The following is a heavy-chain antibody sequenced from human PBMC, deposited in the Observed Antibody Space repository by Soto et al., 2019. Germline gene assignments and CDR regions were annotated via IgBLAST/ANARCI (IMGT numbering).Heavy chain of an antibody. CDR2: ISGSGGST. D-gene: IGHD6-13*01. Sequence: EVQLLESGGGLVQPGGSLRLSCAASGFTFSSYAMSWVRQAPGKGLEWVSAISGSGGSTYYADSVKGRFTISRDNSKNPQYLLMNSLRAEETAVYYCAGSIAAAGTSWYFDLWGRGTLVTVSS. J-gene: IGHJ2*01. CDR3: AGSIAAAGTSWYFDL. V-gene: IGHV3-23*01. CDR1: GFTFSSYA.